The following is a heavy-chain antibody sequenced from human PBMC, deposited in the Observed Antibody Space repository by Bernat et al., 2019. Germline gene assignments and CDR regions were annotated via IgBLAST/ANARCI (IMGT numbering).Heavy chain of an antibody. CDR2: INSDGSST. V-gene: IGHV3-74*01. CDR1: GFTFSSYW. Sequence: EVQLVESGGGLVQTGGSLRLSCAASGFTFSSYWMHWVRQAPGKGLVWVSRINSDGSSTSYADSVKGRFTISRDNAKNTLYLQMNSLRAEDTAVYYCTVDTAMVVKYYYYYMDVWGKGTTVTVSS. D-gene: IGHD5-18*01. CDR3: TVDTAMVVKYYYYYMDV. J-gene: IGHJ6*03.